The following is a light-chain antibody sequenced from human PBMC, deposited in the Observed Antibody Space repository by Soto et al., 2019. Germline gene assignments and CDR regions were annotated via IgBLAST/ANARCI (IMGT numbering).Light chain of an antibody. CDR2: AAS. V-gene: IGKV3-20*01. J-gene: IGKJ1*01. CDR3: HQYGSSITWT. CDR1: QSVTSNY. Sequence: EVVLTQSPGTVSLSPGERATLSCRASQSVTSNYLAWYQQKPGQAPRLLIYAASSRATGIPDRFSGSGSGTRFTLSISRLEPEDFAVSYCHQYGSSITWTFGQGT.